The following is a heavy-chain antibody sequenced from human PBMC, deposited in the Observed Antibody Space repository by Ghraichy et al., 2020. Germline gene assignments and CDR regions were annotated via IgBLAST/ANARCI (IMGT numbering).Heavy chain of an antibody. J-gene: IGHJ3*02. CDR1: GYSISSGYY. D-gene: IGHD4/OR15-4a*01. Sequence: GSLRLSCAVSGYSISSGYYWGWIRQPPGKGLEWIGSIYHSGSTYYNPSLKSRVTISVDTSKNQFSLKLSSVTAADTAVYYCASGAPGLDAFDIWGQGTMVTVSS. CDR3: ASGAPGLDAFDI. CDR2: IYHSGST. V-gene: IGHV4-38-2*01.